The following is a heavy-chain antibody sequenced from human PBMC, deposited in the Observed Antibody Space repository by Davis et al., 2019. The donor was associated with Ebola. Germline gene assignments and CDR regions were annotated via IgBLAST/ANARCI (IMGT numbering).Heavy chain of an antibody. J-gene: IGHJ4*02. Sequence: GESLKISCAASGFTFSSYDMNWVRQAPGKGLEWVSSISSGAYYIYYADSLKGRFTISRDNAKNSLYLQMNSLRAEDTAVYYCAKGTAVNYWGQGTLVTVSS. V-gene: IGHV3-21*01. D-gene: IGHD2-21*02. CDR3: AKGTAVNY. CDR2: ISSGAYYI. CDR1: GFTFSSYD.